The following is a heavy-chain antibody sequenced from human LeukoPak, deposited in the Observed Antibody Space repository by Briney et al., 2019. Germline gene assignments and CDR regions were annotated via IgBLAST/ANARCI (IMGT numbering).Heavy chain of an antibody. CDR1: GGSISSYY. CDR3: ARGIGLVSSGYSYAFDI. D-gene: IGHD3-22*01. CDR2: IYYSGST. J-gene: IGHJ3*02. V-gene: IGHV4-59*01. Sequence: PSETPSLTCTVSGGSISSYYWSWIRQPPGKGLEWIGYIYYSGSTNYNPSLKSRVTISVDTSKNQFSLKLSSVTAADTAVYYCARGIGLVSSGYSYAFDIWGQGTMVTVSS.